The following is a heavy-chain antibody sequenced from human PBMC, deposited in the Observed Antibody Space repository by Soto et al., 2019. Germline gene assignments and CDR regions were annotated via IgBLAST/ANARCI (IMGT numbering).Heavy chain of an antibody. CDR2: MSTSNGNT. V-gene: IGHV1-18*01. Sequence: QVQLVQSGAEVKKPGASVKVSCKASGYTFTSYDISWVRQAPGQGLEWMGGMSTSNGNTNYAQKLQGRVTTTTDTSPSTANMELRSLRPDATPVYFCARDRNWVDPCGQGTRVTVS. CDR1: GYTFTSYD. J-gene: IGHJ5*02. CDR3: ARDRNWVDP.